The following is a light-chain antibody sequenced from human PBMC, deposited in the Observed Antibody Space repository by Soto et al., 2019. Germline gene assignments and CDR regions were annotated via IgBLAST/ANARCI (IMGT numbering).Light chain of an antibody. CDR1: QSVSSSY. J-gene: IGKJ1*01. CDR3: QQYGSSPRT. Sequence: EIGLTQSPGTLSLSPGERATLSCGASQSVSSSYLAWYQHKPGQAPRLLIYGASSRATGIPDRFSGSGSGTDFTLTISRLEPEDFAVYYCQQYGSSPRTFGQGTKVDIK. CDR2: GAS. V-gene: IGKV3-20*01.